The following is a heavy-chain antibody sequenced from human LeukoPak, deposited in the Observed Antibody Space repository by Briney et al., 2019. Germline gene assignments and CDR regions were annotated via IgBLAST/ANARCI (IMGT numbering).Heavy chain of an antibody. Sequence: SQTLSLTCTVSGGSISSGSYYWSWIRQPAGKGLEWIGRIYTSGSTNYNPPLKSRVTISVDTSKNQFSLKLSSVTAADTAVYYCARSRVGWLANYYHYYMDVWGKGTTVTVSS. CDR2: IYTSGST. CDR1: GGSISSGSYY. V-gene: IGHV4-61*02. J-gene: IGHJ6*03. CDR3: ARSRVGWLANYYHYYMDV. D-gene: IGHD6-19*01.